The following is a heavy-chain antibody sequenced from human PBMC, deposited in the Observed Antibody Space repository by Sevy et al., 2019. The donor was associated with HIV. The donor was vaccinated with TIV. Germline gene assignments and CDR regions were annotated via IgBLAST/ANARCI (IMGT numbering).Heavy chain of an antibody. J-gene: IGHJ4*02. CDR3: TRVRSFGFEY. CDR1: GYNFTSYY. D-gene: IGHD3-16*01. V-gene: IGHV1-46*01. CDR2: ITPSGDTT. Sequence: ASVKVSCKAAGYNFTSYYIHWVRQAPGQDLEWMGIITPSGDTTTYSQKFQGRVTMTTDTSTSTVYMELSSLRYDDTAVYYCTRVRSFGFEYWGQGTLVTVSS.